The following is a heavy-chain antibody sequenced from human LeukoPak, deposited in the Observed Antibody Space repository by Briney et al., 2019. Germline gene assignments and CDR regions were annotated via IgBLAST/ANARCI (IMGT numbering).Heavy chain of an antibody. V-gene: IGHV3-30*03. D-gene: IGHD3-22*01. CDR2: ISYDGSNK. CDR1: GFTFSSYG. Sequence: GGSLRLSCAASGFTFSSYGMHWVHQAPGKGLEWVAVISYDGSNKYYADSVKGRFTISRDNSKNTLYLQMNSLRAEDTAVYYCASLDSRIGAFDIWGQGTMVTVSS. J-gene: IGHJ3*02. CDR3: ASLDSRIGAFDI.